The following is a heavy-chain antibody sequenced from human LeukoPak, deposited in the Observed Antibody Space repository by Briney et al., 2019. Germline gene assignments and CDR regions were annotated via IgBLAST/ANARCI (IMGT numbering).Heavy chain of an antibody. CDR1: GFTFSSYA. D-gene: IGHD3-22*01. V-gene: IGHV3-30-3*01. CDR3: ARDREDYYDSSGYYYFQH. J-gene: IGHJ1*01. Sequence: GRSLRLSCAASGFTFSSYAMHWVRQAPGKGLEWVAVISYDGSKKYYADSVKGRFTISRDNSKNTLYLQMNSLRAEDTAVYYCARDREDYYDSSGYYYFQHWGQGTLVTVSS. CDR2: ISYDGSKK.